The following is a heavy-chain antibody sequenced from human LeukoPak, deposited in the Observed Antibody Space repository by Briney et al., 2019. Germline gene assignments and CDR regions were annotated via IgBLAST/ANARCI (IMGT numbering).Heavy chain of an antibody. CDR3: ARGNLYTAATIEDY. V-gene: IGHV3-30-3*01. D-gene: IGHD3-16*01. CDR2: ISPEGYMK. J-gene: IGHJ4*02. Sequence: GGSLRLSCAASGFDFSRYVIHWGRQGPGKGLEWVAVISPEGYMKDYADSVKGRFTVSRDNSKNTVYLQMNSLSAEDTSRYYCARGNLYTAATIEDYWGQGTLVTVSS. CDR1: GFDFSRYV.